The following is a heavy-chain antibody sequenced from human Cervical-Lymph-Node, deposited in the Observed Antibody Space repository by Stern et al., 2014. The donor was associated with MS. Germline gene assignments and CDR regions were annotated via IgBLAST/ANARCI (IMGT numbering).Heavy chain of an antibody. V-gene: IGHV1-69*01. CDR3: ARDSRHYDASYYFDS. J-gene: IGHJ4*02. CDR1: GGTFSIYA. CDR2: IIPTFGTT. Sequence: VQLVESGAEVKKPGSSVKVSCKASGGTFSIYAINWVRQAPGQGPEWMGGIIPTFGTTNYAQKFQGRVTITADESTSTTYMELSSLRSEDTAVYYCARDSRHYDASYYFDSWGQGTLVTVSS. D-gene: IGHD3-16*01.